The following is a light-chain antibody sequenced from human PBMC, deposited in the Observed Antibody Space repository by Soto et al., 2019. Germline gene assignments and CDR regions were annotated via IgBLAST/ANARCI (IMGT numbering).Light chain of an antibody. J-gene: IGKJ3*01. Sequence: DIVMTQSPDSLAVSLGERTTINCRSSQSVLHRSKRNTYLDWYLKKPGQSPQLLIYALSYRASGVPDRFSGSGSGTDFTLKISRVEAEDVGVYYCMQRIDFPFAFGPGTKVDIK. V-gene: IGKV2-40*01. CDR1: QSVLHRSKRNTY. CDR2: ALS. CDR3: MQRIDFPFA.